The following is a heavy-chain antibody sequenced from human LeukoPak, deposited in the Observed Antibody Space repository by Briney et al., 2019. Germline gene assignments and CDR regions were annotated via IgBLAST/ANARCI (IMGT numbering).Heavy chain of an antibody. CDR1: GLTLSSYA. V-gene: IGHV3-23*01. CDR3: AKDGAYDSSGYYYGG. J-gene: IGHJ4*02. Sequence: GGSLRPSCAVSGLTLSSYAMSWVRQAPGKGLGWVSAISGSGGSTYYGDSGKGRFTVSRHNSKNTLYLQMNSLRAEDTAVYYCAKDGAYDSSGYYYGGWGQGTLVTVS. CDR2: ISGSGGST. D-gene: IGHD3-22*01.